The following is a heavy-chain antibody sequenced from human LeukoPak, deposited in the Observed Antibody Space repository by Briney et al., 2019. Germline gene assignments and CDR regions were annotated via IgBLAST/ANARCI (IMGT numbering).Heavy chain of an antibody. Sequence: ASVKVSCKVSGYTLTELSMHWVRQAPGKGLEWMGGFDPEDGETIYAQKFQGRVTMTEDTSTDTAYMELSSLRAEDTAVYYCAKDLRYDSSGYYYFGTNKNYYYYGMDVWGQGTTVTVSS. CDR2: FDPEDGET. CDR1: GYTLTELS. D-gene: IGHD3-22*01. CDR3: AKDLRYDSSGYYYFGTNKNYYYYGMDV. J-gene: IGHJ6*02. V-gene: IGHV1-24*01.